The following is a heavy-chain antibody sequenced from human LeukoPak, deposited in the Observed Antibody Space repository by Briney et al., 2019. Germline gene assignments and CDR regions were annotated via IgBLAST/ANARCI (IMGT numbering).Heavy chain of an antibody. CDR2: INVGNGNT. D-gene: IGHD3-10*01. Sequence: ASVKVSCKASGYTFISYAMHWVRQAPGQRLEWMGWINVGNGNTKYSQEFQGRVTITRDTSASTAYMELSSLRSEDMAVYYCARDARYYGSGSDYYYYYYMDVWGKGTTVTVSS. CDR1: GYTFISYA. J-gene: IGHJ6*03. V-gene: IGHV1-3*03. CDR3: ARDARYYGSGSDYYYYYYMDV.